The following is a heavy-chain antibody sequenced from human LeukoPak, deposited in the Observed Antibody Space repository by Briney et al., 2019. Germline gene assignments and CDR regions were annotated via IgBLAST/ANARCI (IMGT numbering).Heavy chain of an antibody. J-gene: IGHJ5*02. V-gene: IGHV4-61*01. CDR2: IYYSGST. Sequence: SETLSLTCTVSGGSVSSGSYYWSWIRQPPGKGLEWIGYIYYSGSTNYNPSLKSRVTISVDTSKNQFSLKLNSVTAADTAMYYCASRRGYNWFDPWGQGTLDTVSS. CDR1: GGSVSSGSYY. CDR3: ASRRGYNWFDP. D-gene: IGHD3-10*01.